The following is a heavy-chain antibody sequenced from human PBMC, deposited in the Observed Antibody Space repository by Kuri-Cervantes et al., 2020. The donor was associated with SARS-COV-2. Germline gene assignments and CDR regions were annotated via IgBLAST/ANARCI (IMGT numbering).Heavy chain of an antibody. V-gene: IGHV3-7*05. CDR3: ATGVRGYSYGPDY. CDR2: IKQDGSEK. Sequence: GGSLRLSCAASGFTFSSYWMSWVRQAPGKVLEWVANIKQDGSEKYYVDSVKGRFTISRDNAKNSLYLQMNSLRAEDTAVYYCATGVRGYSYGPDYWGQGTLVTVSS. J-gene: IGHJ4*02. D-gene: IGHD5-18*01. CDR1: GFTFSSYW.